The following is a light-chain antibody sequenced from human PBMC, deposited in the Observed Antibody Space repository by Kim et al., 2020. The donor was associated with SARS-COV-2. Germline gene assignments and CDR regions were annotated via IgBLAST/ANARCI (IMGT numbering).Light chain of an antibody. V-gene: IGKV1-27*01. Sequence: ASVGDRVTITCRASRGISNYLAWYQQKPGKIPKLLIYAASTLQSGVPSRFSGSGSGTDFTLTISSLQPEDVAIYYCQNYNSAPRTFGQGTRVEI. CDR3: QNYNSAPRT. CDR2: AAS. CDR1: RGISNY. J-gene: IGKJ1*01.